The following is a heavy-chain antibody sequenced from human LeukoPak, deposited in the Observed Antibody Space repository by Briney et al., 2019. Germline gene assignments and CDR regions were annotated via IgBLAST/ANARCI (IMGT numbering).Heavy chain of an antibody. CDR1: GFTFSGSA. CDR2: IRSKADNYAT. J-gene: IGHJ4*02. V-gene: IGHV3-73*01. D-gene: IGHD6-19*01. CDR3: TRVTTVAASDFDY. Sequence: GGSLRLSCAASGFTFSGSAIHWVRQASGNGLGWVGRIRSKADNYATEYVASVKGRFIISRDDSKNTTFLQMNSLKTEDTAVYYCTRVTTVAASDFDYWGQGTQVTVSA.